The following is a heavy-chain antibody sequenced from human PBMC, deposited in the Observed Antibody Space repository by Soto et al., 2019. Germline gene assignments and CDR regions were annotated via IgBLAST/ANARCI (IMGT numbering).Heavy chain of an antibody. Sequence: SSETLSLTCTVSGGSISSYYWSWIRQPPGKGLEWIGYIYYSGSTYYNPSLKSRVTISVDTSKNQFSLKLSSVTAADTAVYYCARGRGYSGYSYYFDYWGQGTLVTVSS. V-gene: IGHV4-30-4*08. J-gene: IGHJ4*02. CDR2: IYYSGST. CDR3: ARGRGYSGYSYYFDY. D-gene: IGHD5-12*01. CDR1: GGSISSYY.